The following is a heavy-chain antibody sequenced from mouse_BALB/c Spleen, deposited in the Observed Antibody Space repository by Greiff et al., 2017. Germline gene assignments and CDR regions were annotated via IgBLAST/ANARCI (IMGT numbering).Heavy chain of an antibody. D-gene: IGHD1-1*01. CDR2: IDPETGGT. CDR3: TRPCYYGSSPYAMDY. Sequence: VQLQQSGAELVRPGASVTLSCKASGYTFTDYEMHWVKQTPVHGLEWIGAIDPETGGTAYNQKFKGKATLTADKSSSTAYMELRSLTSEDSAVYYCTRPCYYGSSPYAMDYWGQGTSVTVSS. CDR1: GYTFTDYE. V-gene: IGHV1-15*01. J-gene: IGHJ4*01.